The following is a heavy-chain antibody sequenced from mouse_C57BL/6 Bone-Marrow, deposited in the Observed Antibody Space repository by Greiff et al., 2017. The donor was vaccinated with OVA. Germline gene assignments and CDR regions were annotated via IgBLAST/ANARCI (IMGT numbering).Heavy chain of an antibody. J-gene: IGHJ3*01. Sequence: VQLQQSGPVLVKPGASVKMSCKASGYTFTDYYMNWVKQSHGKSLEWIGVINPYNGGTSYNQKFKGKATLTVDKSSSTAYMELNSLTSEDSAVYYCAREGAYDGYPFAYWGQGTLVTVSA. CDR2: INPYNGGT. CDR3: AREGAYDGYPFAY. V-gene: IGHV1-19*01. CDR1: GYTFTDYY. D-gene: IGHD2-3*01.